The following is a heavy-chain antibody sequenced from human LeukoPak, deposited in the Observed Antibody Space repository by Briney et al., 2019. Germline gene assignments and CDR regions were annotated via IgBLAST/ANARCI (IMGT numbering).Heavy chain of an antibody. J-gene: IGHJ3*02. Sequence: SETLSLTCAVYGGSFSGYYWSWIRQPPGKGLEWIGEINHSGSTNYNPSLKSRVTISVDTSKNQFSLKLSSVTAADTAVYYCARVGTVTTYDAFDIWGQGTMVTVSS. D-gene: IGHD4-17*01. CDR3: ARVGTVTTYDAFDI. CDR1: GGSFSGYY. V-gene: IGHV4-34*01. CDR2: INHSGST.